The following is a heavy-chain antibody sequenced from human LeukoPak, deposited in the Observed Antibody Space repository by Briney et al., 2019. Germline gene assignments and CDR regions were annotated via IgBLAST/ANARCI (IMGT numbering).Heavy chain of an antibody. Sequence: GGSLRLSCAASGFIFSSYWMHWVRHAPGKGLAWVSRINTDGSSTSYADSVKGRFTISRDNAKNTLYLQMNSLRAEDTAVYYCASIVVYCSSISCYDYWGQGTLVTVSS. CDR3: ASIVVYCSSISCYDY. J-gene: IGHJ4*02. CDR1: GFIFSSYW. CDR2: INTDGSST. V-gene: IGHV3-74*01. D-gene: IGHD2-2*01.